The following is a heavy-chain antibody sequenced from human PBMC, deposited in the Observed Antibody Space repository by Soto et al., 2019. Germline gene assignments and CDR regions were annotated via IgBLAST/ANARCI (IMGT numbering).Heavy chain of an antibody. CDR1: GFTFSSYG. D-gene: IGHD3-10*01. J-gene: IGHJ5*02. Sequence: QVQLVESGGGVVQPGRSLRLSCAASGFTFSSYGMHWVRQAPGKGLEWVAVIWYDGSNKYYADSVKGRFTTSRDNSKNTLYLQMNSLRAEDTAVYYCATRAVGFGATTWGQGTLVTVSS. CDR2: IWYDGSNK. V-gene: IGHV3-33*01. CDR3: ATRAVGFGATT.